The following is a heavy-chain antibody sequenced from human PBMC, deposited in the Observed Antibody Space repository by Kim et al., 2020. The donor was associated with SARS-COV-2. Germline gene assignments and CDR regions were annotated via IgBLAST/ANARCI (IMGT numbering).Heavy chain of an antibody. V-gene: IGHV3-33*01. J-gene: IGHJ4*02. CDR3: ARYGDYGDYFDS. D-gene: IGHD4-17*01. Sequence: SADSLKGRLPTSRDNSTNPLYLQMNSLRAADTAVYYCARYGDYGDYFDSWGQGTLVTVSS.